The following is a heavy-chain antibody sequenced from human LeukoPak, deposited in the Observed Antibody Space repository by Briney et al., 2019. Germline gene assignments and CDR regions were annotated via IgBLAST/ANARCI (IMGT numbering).Heavy chain of an antibody. J-gene: IGHJ4*02. CDR1: GGSISSGGYY. CDR3: ARSIQLWPHSTFDY. D-gene: IGHD5-18*01. V-gene: IGHV4-31*03. Sequence: SETLSLTCTVSGGSISSGGYYWSWIRQHPGKGLEWIVYIYYSGSTYYNPSLKSRVTISVDTSKNQFSLKLSSVTAADTAVYYCARSIQLWPHSTFDYWGQGTLVTVSS. CDR2: IYYSGST.